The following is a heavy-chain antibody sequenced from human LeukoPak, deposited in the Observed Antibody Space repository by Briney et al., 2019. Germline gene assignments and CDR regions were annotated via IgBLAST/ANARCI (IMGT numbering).Heavy chain of an antibody. CDR1: GFTFSDYG. CDR3: AKAVGATQRGYFDS. CDR2: ISSDGTTK. V-gene: IGHV3-30*18. D-gene: IGHD1-26*01. J-gene: IGHJ4*02. Sequence: GRSLRLSCAASGFTFSDYGMHWVRQAPGKGLEWVAVISSDGTTKYYANSVKGRFTFSRDNSKNTLYLQMNSLRAEDTAVYYCAKAVGATQRGYFDSWGPGNLVTASS.